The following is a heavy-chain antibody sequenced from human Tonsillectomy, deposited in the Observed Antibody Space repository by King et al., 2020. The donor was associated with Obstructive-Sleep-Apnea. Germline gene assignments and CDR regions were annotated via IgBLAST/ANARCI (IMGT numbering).Heavy chain of an antibody. J-gene: IGHJ4*02. D-gene: IGHD3-10*01. CDR3: ARGYYGSGA. CDR2: INHSGST. V-gene: IGHV4-34*01. CDR1: GGSFSGYY. Sequence: VQLQQWGAGLLKASETLSLTCAVYGGSFSGYYWTWIRQPPGKGLEWIGEINHSGSTNYNPSLQSRATISVDTSKNQFSLKLSSVTAADTAVYYCARGYYGSGAWGQGTLVTVSS.